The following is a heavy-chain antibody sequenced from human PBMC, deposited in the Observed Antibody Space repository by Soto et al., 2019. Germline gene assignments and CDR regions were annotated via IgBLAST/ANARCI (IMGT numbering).Heavy chain of an antibody. V-gene: IGHV3-30*18. Sequence: QVQLVESGGGVVQAGRSLRLSCAASGFTFNNYGMHWVRQAPGKGLEWVAIISYDGSDKSYADSVKGRFTISRDNSKNTLYLKMNSLRPEDTAVYYCAKDLYSGYDFFFDYWGQATLVTVSS. D-gene: IGHD5-12*01. CDR2: ISYDGSDK. CDR3: AKDLYSGYDFFFDY. J-gene: IGHJ4*02. CDR1: GFTFNNYG.